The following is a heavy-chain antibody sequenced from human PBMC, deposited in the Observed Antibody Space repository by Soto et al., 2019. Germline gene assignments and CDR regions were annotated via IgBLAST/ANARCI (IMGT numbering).Heavy chain of an antibody. J-gene: IGHJ6*02. CDR2: IYYSGST. V-gene: IGHV4-30-4*01. CDR3: ARDVWFGEYYYYGMDV. Sequence: QVQLQESGPGLVKPSQTLSLTCTVSGGSISSGDYYWSWIRQPPGKGLEWIGYIYYSGSTYYNPSLKRRVTISVDTSKNQFSLKLSSVTAADTAVYYCARDVWFGEYYYYGMDVWGQGTTVTVSS. CDR1: GGSISSGDYY. D-gene: IGHD3-10*01.